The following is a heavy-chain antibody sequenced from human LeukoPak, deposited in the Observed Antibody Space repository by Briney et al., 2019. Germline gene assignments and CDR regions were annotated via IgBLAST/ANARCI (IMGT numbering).Heavy chain of an antibody. D-gene: IGHD4-17*01. J-gene: IGHJ4*02. CDR2: ISSSGSTI. CDR1: GFTFSSYE. Sequence: QPGGPLRLSCAASGFTFSSYEMNWVRQAPGKGLEWVSYISSSGSTIYYADSVKGRFTISRDNAKNSLYLQMNSLRAEDTAVYYCASHHYGDFSFDYWGQGTLVTVSS. V-gene: IGHV3-48*03. CDR3: ASHHYGDFSFDY.